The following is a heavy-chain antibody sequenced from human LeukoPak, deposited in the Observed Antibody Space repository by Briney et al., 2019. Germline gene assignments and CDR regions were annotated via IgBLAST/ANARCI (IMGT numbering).Heavy chain of an antibody. CDR2: IYYSGST. V-gene: IGHV4-59*12. J-gene: IGHJ6*02. D-gene: IGHD6-19*01. Sequence: SETLSLTCTVSGGSISSYYWSWIRQPPGKGREWIGYIYYSGSTNYNPSLKSRVTMSVDTSKNQFSLKLSSVTAADTAVYYCARILAVAGKEYYYYGMDVWGQGTTVTVSS. CDR1: GGSISSYY. CDR3: ARILAVAGKEYYYYGMDV.